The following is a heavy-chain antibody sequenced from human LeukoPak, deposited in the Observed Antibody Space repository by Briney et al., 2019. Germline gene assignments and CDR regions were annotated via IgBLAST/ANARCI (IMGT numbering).Heavy chain of an antibody. CDR1: GFTFGDYA. J-gene: IGHJ4*02. CDR2: IRSKAFSGTT. CDR3: SRATYYYDGSGYYGPYCFDY. V-gene: IGHV3-49*03. Sequence: GSLRLSCTTSGFTFGDYAMSWFRQAPGKGLEWVGFIRSKAFSGTTEYAASVKGRFTISRDDSKSVAYLQMNSLRTEDTAVYYCSRATYYYDGSGYYGPYCFDYWGQGTLVTV. D-gene: IGHD3-22*01.